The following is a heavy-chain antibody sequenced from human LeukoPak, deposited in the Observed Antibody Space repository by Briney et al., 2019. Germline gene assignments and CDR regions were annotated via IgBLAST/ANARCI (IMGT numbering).Heavy chain of an antibody. D-gene: IGHD6-19*01. V-gene: IGHV1-24*01. CDR3: ATENWGSSGFDAFDI. J-gene: IGHJ3*02. CDR2: FDPEDGET. CDR1: GYTLTELS. Sequence: GASVKVSCKVSGYTLTELSMHWVRQAPGKELEWMGGFDPEDGETIYAQKFQGRVTMTEDTSTDTAYMDLSSLRSEETAVYYCATENWGSSGFDAFDIWGQGTMVTVSS.